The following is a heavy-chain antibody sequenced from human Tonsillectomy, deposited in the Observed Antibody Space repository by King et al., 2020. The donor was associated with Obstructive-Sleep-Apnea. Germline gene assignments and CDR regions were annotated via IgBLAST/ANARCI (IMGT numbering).Heavy chain of an antibody. CDR1: GFTFSNAW. Sequence: VQLVESGGGLVKPGGSLRLSCAASGFTFSNAWMSWVRQAPGKGLEWVGRIKSKTNGGTTDYAAPVKGRITISRDDSKNTLHLQMNSLKTEDTAVYYCTPDGIPRGLRYFDWPXGQGTLVTVSS. CDR2: IKSKTNGGTT. J-gene: IGHJ5*02. D-gene: IGHD3-9*01. CDR3: TPDGIPRGLRYFDWP. V-gene: IGHV3-15*01.